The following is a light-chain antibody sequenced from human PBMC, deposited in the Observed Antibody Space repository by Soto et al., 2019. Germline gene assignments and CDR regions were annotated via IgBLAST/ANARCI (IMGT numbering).Light chain of an antibody. CDR1: SSNIGTYT. J-gene: IGLJ3*02. CDR2: TDY. CDR3: ASWDDNLNGGV. Sequence: QSVLTQPPSASGTPGQRVTISCSGTSSNIGTYTVNWYQQLPGTAPKLLIYTDYQRPPGVPDRFSGSKSGTSASLAINGLHSEDEADYYCASWDDNLNGGVFGGGTKVTVL. V-gene: IGLV1-44*01.